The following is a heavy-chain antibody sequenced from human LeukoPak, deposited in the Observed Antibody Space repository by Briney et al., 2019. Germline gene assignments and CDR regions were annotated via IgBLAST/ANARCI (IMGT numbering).Heavy chain of an antibody. CDR2: ISSSSTTI. Sequence: GGPLRLSCAASGFTFSSYSMNWVRQAPGKGVEWVSYISSSSTTIYYVDSVKGRFTISRDNVKNSLYLQINSLRAEDTAVYDCASLYSNLLWGQGTLVTVSS. V-gene: IGHV3-48*01. J-gene: IGHJ4*02. D-gene: IGHD4-11*01. CDR1: GFTFSSYS. CDR3: ASLYSNLL.